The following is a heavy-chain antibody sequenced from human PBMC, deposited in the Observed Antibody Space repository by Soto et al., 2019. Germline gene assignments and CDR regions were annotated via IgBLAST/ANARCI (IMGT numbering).Heavy chain of an antibody. V-gene: IGHV4-59*01. CDR1: GASISRYY. CDR2: IFYSGST. CDR3: ARDGVAAAGPLDY. J-gene: IGHJ4*02. D-gene: IGHD6-13*01. Sequence: PSETLSLTCTVSGASISRYYWSWIRQSPGKGLEWIGSIFYSGSTYYNPSLKSRVTISVDTSKNQFSLKLSSVTAADTAVYYCARDGVAAAGPLDYWGQGTLVTVSS.